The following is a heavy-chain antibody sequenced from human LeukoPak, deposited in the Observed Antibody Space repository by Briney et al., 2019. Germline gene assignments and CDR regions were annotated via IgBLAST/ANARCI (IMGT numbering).Heavy chain of an antibody. J-gene: IGHJ4*02. CDR2: IYYSGST. Sequence: SETLSLTCTVSGGSISSYYWSWIRRPPGKGLEWIGYIYYSGSTNYNPSLKSRVTISVDTSKNQFSLKLSSVTAADTAVYYCARLRGMAAPFDYWGQGTLVTVSS. D-gene: IGHD5-24*01. V-gene: IGHV4-59*08. CDR1: GGSISSYY. CDR3: ARLRGMAAPFDY.